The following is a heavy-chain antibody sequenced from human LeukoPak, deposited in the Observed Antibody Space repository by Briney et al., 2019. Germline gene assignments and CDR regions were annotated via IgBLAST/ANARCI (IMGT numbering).Heavy chain of an antibody. D-gene: IGHD4-17*01. J-gene: IGHJ4*02. CDR2: ISSSSSYI. V-gene: IGHV3-21*06. CDR3: ARNQVYGDYAAFDY. CDR1: GFTFSSYS. Sequence: GGSLRLSCEASGFTFSSYSMNWVRQAPGKGLEWVSSISSSSSYIYYADSVKGRFTISRDNAKNSLYLQMNSLRAEDTAVYYCARNQVYGDYAAFDYWGQGTLVTVSS.